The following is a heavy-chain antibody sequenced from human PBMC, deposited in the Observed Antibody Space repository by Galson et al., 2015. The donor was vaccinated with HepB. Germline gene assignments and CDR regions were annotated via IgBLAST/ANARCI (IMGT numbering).Heavy chain of an antibody. Sequence: SVKVSCKASGYTFTSYGISWVRQAPGQGLEWMGWISAYNGNTNYAQKLQGRVTMTTDTSTSTAYMELRSLRSDDTAVYYCARAYGGYIAYYFDYWGQGTLVTVSS. D-gene: IGHD6-13*01. CDR2: ISAYNGNT. CDR1: GYTFTSYG. CDR3: ARAYGGYIAYYFDY. J-gene: IGHJ4*02. V-gene: IGHV1-18*04.